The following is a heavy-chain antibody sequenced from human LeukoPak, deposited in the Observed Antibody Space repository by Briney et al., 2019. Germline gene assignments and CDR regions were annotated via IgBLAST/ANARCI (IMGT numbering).Heavy chain of an antibody. Sequence: SETLSLTCAVSGGSISSSKWWSRLRQPPGKGLEWIGEVFHSGSTNYNPSLKSRVTISVDKSKNQFSLRLNSVTAADTAVYYCARLKYYYDSSGYRAEYFQHWGQGTLVTVSS. J-gene: IGHJ1*01. V-gene: IGHV4-4*02. D-gene: IGHD3-22*01. CDR3: ARLKYYYDSSGYRAEYFQH. CDR1: GGSISSSKW. CDR2: VFHSGST.